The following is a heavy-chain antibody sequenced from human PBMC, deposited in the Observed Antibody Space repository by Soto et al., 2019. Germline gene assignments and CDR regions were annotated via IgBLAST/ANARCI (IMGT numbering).Heavy chain of an antibody. Sequence: QVQLQQWGAGLLKPSETLSLTCAVYGGSFSGYYWSWIRQPPGKGLEWIGEINHSGSTNYNPSLKSRVTISVDTSKNQFSLKLSSVTAADTAVYYCARPMRLRYFDWLSGRWAFDIWGQGTMVTVSS. CDR1: GGSFSGYY. D-gene: IGHD3-9*01. CDR3: ARPMRLRYFDWLSGRWAFDI. V-gene: IGHV4-34*01. J-gene: IGHJ3*02. CDR2: INHSGST.